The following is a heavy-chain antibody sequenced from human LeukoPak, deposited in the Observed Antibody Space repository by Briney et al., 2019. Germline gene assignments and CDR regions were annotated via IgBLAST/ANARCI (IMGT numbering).Heavy chain of an antibody. CDR3: AKERSASYYYDSSGYSNYNFDY. J-gene: IGHJ4*02. CDR1: GFTFSSYA. Sequence: GGSLRLSCAASGFTFSSYAMSWVRQAPGKGLEWISVISGSGGNTNYADPVKGRFTISRDNSKNTPYLQMNSLRAEDTAVYYCAKERSASYYYDSSGYSNYNFDYWGQGTLVTISS. CDR2: ISGSGGNT. V-gene: IGHV3-23*01. D-gene: IGHD3-22*01.